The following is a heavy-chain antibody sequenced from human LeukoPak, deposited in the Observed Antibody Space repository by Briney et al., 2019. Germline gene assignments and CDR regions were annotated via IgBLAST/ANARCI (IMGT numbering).Heavy chain of an antibody. J-gene: IGHJ6*02. CDR2: IWYDGSEK. Sequence: GGSLRLSCAASGFTFSSYGMHWVRQAPGKGLEWVAVIWYDGSEKYYVDSVKGRFTISRDNSKNTLYLQMNSLRAEDTAVYYCARSYYDILTGYPSGMDVWGQGTTVTGSS. V-gene: IGHV3-33*01. CDR3: ARSYYDILTGYPSGMDV. D-gene: IGHD3-9*01. CDR1: GFTFSSYG.